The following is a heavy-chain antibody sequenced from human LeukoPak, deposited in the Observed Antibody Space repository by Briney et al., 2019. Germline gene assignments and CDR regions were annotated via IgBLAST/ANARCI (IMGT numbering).Heavy chain of an antibody. D-gene: IGHD3-16*01. V-gene: IGHV5-51*01. CDR2: IYPGDSDT. CDR1: GYTFTTYW. J-gene: IGHJ4*02. CDR3: ARSRGVGVDYSFDS. Sequence: GESLKISCKGSGYTFTTYWIGWVRQMPGKGPECMGIIYPGDSDTRYSPSFEGQVTISADKSISTAYLQWSSLKASDTAIYYCARSRGVGVDYSFDSWGQGTLVTVSS.